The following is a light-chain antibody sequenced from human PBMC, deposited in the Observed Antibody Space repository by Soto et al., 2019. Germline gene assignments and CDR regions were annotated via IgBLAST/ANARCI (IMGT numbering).Light chain of an antibody. CDR2: DAS. Sequence: EIGLTQSPATLSLSPGERATLSCRASQSVSSSLAWYLQKPGQAPRLLIYDASNRATGIPARFSGSGSGPDFTLTISSLEPEDFAVYYCQQRSNWPPEVTFGPGTKVHIK. CDR3: QQRSNWPPEVT. V-gene: IGKV3-11*01. J-gene: IGKJ3*01. CDR1: QSVSSS.